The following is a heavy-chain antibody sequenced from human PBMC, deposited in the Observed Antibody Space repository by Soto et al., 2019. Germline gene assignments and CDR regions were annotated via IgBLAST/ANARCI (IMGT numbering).Heavy chain of an antibody. Sequence: EVQLLESGGGLVQPGGSLGLSCAASGFTFSSYAMSWVRQAPGKGLEWVSAISGSGGSTYYADSVKGRFTISRDNSKNTLYLQMNSLRAEDTAVYYCAKGSLLYSSGWYYFDYWGQGTLVTVSS. CDR3: AKGSLLYSSGWYYFDY. J-gene: IGHJ4*02. CDR2: ISGSGGST. V-gene: IGHV3-23*01. CDR1: GFTFSSYA. D-gene: IGHD6-19*01.